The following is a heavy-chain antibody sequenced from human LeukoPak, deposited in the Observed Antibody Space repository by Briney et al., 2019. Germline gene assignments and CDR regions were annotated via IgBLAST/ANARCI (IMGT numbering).Heavy chain of an antibody. J-gene: IGHJ5*02. CDR2: IYHSGST. D-gene: IGHD2-2*01. V-gene: IGHV4-38-2*01. CDR3: ARVGLGPAAPSSLHFDP. CDR1: GYSISSGYY. Sequence: SETLSLTCAVSGYSISSGYYWGWIRQPPGKGLEWIGSIYHSGSTYYNPSLKSRVTISVDTSKNQFSLKLSSVTAADTAVYYCARVGLGPAAPSSLHFDPWGQGTLVTVSS.